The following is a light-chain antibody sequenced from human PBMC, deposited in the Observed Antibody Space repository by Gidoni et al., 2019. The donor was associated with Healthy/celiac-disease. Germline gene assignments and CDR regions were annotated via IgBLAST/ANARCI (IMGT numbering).Light chain of an antibody. CDR1: QSVSSN. CDR3: QQYNNWPRT. J-gene: IGKJ5*01. V-gene: IGKV3-15*01. Sequence: EIVMTQSPATLSVSPGERATLSCRASQSVSSNLAWYQQKPGQAPRLLLAARFSGSGSGTEFTLTISSLQSEDFAVYYCQQYNNWPRTFGQGTRLEIK.